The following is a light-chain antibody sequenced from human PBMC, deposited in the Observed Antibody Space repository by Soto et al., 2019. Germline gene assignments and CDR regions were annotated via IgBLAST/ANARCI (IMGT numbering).Light chain of an antibody. CDR1: SSNVGGYNH. J-gene: IGLJ1*01. Sequence: QSALTQPPSASGSLGPSVTISCTGTSSNVGGYNHVSWYQQHPGKAPKLLIYDVSYRPSGVPDRFSGSKSGNTASLTVSGLQAEDETVYYCSSYAGSNSLVFGTGTKVTVL. V-gene: IGLV2-8*01. CDR3: SSYAGSNSLV. CDR2: DVS.